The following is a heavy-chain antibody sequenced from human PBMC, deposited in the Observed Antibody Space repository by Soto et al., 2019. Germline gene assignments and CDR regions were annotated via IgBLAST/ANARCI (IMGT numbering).Heavy chain of an antibody. Sequence: EVQLLESGGGLVQPGGSLRLSCAASGFTFSSYAMSWVRQAPGKGLEWVSASGSGGNTYYADSVKGRFTVSRDNSKNTLYLQMNSLRAEDTAVYYCAKPIAAAGIVYWGQGPLVTVSS. V-gene: IGHV3-23*01. CDR1: GFTFSSYA. CDR3: AKPIAAAGIVY. D-gene: IGHD6-13*01. CDR2: SGSGGNT. J-gene: IGHJ4*02.